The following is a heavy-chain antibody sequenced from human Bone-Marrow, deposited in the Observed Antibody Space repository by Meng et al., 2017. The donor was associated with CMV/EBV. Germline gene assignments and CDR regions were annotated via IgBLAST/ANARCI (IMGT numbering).Heavy chain of an antibody. J-gene: IGHJ5*02. CDR3: ARGRSCVNGVCYDDHNYFGP. Sequence: GSLRLSCPVSGGSISSYYWSWIRQVTGKGLEWIGYVYSSGNTNYNLSVKSRVTISLDTSKNQLSLKLNSLTTADTALYFCARGRSCVNGVCYDDHNYFGPWGQGTRVTVSS. V-gene: IGHV4-59*01. CDR1: GGSISSYY. CDR2: VYSSGNT. D-gene: IGHD2-8*01.